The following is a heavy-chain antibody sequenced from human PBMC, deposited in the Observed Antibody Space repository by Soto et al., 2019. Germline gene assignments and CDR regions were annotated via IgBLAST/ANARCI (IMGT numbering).Heavy chain of an antibody. V-gene: IGHV5-51*01. J-gene: IGHJ6*03. CDR2: IYPGDSDT. CDR1: GYSFTSYW. D-gene: IGHD6-19*01. CDR3: ARHKGGGSGWPGAYYYYYYYMDV. Sequence: GESLKISCKGSGYSFTSYWIGWVRQMPGKGLEWMGIIYPGDSDTRYSPSFQGQVTISADKSISTSYLQWSSLKASDTAMYYCARHKGGGSGWPGAYYYYYYYMDVWGKGTTVTVSS.